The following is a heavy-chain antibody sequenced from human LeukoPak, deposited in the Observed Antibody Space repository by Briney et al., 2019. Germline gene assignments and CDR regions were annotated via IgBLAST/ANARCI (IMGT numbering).Heavy chain of an antibody. D-gene: IGHD2-8*01. CDR3: ARDPYVLMVYAMSEHWFDP. Sequence: PGGSLRLSCAASGFTFSSYSMNWVRQAPGKGLEWVSCISSNSTIYYADSVKGRFTISRDNAKNSLYLQMNSLRAEDTAVYYCARDPYVLMVYAMSEHWFDPWGQGTLVTVSS. V-gene: IGHV3-48*01. J-gene: IGHJ5*02. CDR1: GFTFSSYS. CDR2: ISSNSTI.